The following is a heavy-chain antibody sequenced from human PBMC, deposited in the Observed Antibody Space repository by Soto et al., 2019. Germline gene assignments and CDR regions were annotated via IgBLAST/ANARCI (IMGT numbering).Heavy chain of an antibody. CDR2: VFYTGFT. V-gene: IGHV4-39*01. Sequence: RSLTCAVSGGSISGSYYYWGWLRQSPGQGPEWIGSVFYTGFTSYNPSLESRVSVSVDTSKNHFSLKVSGVSAADTAVYYCATSRTGYNWNYCDHWGQGALVTVSS. CDR1: GGSISGSYYY. J-gene: IGHJ4*02. D-gene: IGHD1-20*01. CDR3: ATSRTGYNWNYCDH.